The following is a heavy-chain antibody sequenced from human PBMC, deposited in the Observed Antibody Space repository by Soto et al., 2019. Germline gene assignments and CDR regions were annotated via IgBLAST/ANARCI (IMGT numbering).Heavy chain of an antibody. CDR2: TIPILGTA. Sequence: SVKVSCKASGVTFSSFAINWARQAPGQGPEWMGGTIPILGTANYAQKFQGRVTIIADETTNTASLELTSLRSEDTAVYYCARGNALDIWGQGTTVTVSS. V-gene: IGHV1-69*13. J-gene: IGHJ6*02. CDR1: GVTFSSFA. CDR3: ARGNALDI.